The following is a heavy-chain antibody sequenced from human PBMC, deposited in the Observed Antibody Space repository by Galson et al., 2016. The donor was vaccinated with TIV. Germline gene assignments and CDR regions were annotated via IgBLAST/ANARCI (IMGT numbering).Heavy chain of an antibody. CDR3: ARAPYYSGSGSQGYFEY. D-gene: IGHD3-10*01. J-gene: IGHJ4*02. CDR1: GGTFSSYA. V-gene: IGHV1-69*13. Sequence: SVKVSCKASGGTFSSYAISWVRQAPGQGLEWMGGIIPMFGITNYAQKFQGRVTITADEFPSTAYMELSSLRYEDTAVYYCARAPYYSGSGSQGYFEYWGQGTLVIVSS. CDR2: IIPMFGIT.